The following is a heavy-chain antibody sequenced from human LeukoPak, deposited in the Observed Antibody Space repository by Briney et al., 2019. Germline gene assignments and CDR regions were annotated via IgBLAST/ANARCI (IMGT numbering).Heavy chain of an antibody. V-gene: IGHV4-39*07. J-gene: IGHJ4*02. CDR1: GGSISSSSYY. CDR3: ARANPPYYYDSSGYPLYYFDY. Sequence: PSETLSLTCTVSGGSISSSSYYWGWIRQPPGKGLEWIGSIYYSGSTYYNPSLKSRVTISVDTSKNQFSLKLSSVTAADTAVYYCARANPPYYYDSSGYPLYYFDYWGQGTLVTVSS. CDR2: IYYSGST. D-gene: IGHD3-22*01.